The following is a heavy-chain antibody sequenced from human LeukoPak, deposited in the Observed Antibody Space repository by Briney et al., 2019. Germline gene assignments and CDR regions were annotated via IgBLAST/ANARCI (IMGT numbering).Heavy chain of an antibody. Sequence: GGSLRLSCAASGFAFSGYYMSWVRQAPWKGLEWLSYIDSSGNYILYADSVKGRFTISRDNAKNSLYLQMSSLSPDDTAVYYCARDWARRYDLDYWGQGTLVTVSS. D-gene: IGHD3-3*01. CDR1: GFAFSGYY. V-gene: IGHV3-11*05. CDR2: IDSSGNYI. J-gene: IGHJ4*02. CDR3: ARDWARRYDLDY.